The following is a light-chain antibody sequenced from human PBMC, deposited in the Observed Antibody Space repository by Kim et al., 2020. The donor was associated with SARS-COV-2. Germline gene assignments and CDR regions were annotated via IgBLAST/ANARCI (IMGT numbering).Light chain of an antibody. CDR1: SSNIGSNT. CDR3: ATWDDSLDVWM. Sequence: GQRVTISVSGSSSNIGSNTVNWYQQFPGTAPKLLIDTDDRRPSGVSDRVSCSKSGTSASLAISGLQSEDEADYYCATWDDSLDVWMFGGGTQLTVL. V-gene: IGLV1-44*01. CDR2: TDD. J-gene: IGLJ3*02.